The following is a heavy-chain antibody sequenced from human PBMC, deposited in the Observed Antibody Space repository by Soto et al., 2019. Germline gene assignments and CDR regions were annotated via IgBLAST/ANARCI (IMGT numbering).Heavy chain of an antibody. J-gene: IGHJ4*02. CDR3: ARLSSSGYNFDY. Sequence: PGGSLRLSCAASGFTFSSYGMHWVRQAPGKGLEWVAVIWYDGSNKYYADSVKGRFTISRDNSKNTLYLQMNSLRAEDTAVYYRARLSSSGYNFDYWGQGTLVTVSS. CDR2: IWYDGSNK. V-gene: IGHV3-33*01. D-gene: IGHD3-22*01. CDR1: GFTFSSYG.